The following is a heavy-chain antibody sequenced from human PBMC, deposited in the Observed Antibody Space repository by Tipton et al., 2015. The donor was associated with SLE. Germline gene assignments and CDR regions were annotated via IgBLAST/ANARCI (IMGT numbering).Heavy chain of an antibody. CDR2: INHSGST. J-gene: IGHJ1*01. CDR1: GGSFGGYY. Sequence: LRLSCAVYGGSFGGYYWSWIRQPPGKGLEWIGEINHSGSTNYNPSLKSRVTISVDTSKNQFSLKLSSVTAADTAVYYCARTGYSSSWLYFQHWGQGTLVTVSS. V-gene: IGHV4-34*01. D-gene: IGHD6-13*01. CDR3: ARTGYSSSWLYFQH.